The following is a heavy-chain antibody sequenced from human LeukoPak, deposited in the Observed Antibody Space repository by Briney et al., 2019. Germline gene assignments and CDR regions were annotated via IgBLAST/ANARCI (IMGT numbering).Heavy chain of an antibody. Sequence: SETLSLTCTVSGYSISSGYYWGWIRQPPGKGLEWIGNIYPSGTTYYNPSLKTRVTISVDTSKNQFSLKLSSVTAADTAVYYCSSSSERYYYYYMDVWGKGTTVTVSS. CDR1: GYSISSGYY. J-gene: IGHJ6*03. CDR2: IYPSGTT. V-gene: IGHV4-38-2*02. CDR3: SSSSERYYYYYMDV. D-gene: IGHD6-6*01.